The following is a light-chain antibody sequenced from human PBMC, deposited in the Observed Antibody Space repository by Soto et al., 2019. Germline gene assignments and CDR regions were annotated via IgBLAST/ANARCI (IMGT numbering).Light chain of an antibody. CDR2: GAS. Sequence: EIVMTQSPATLSVSPGERATLPCRASQSVSSNLAWYQQKPGQAPRLLIYGASKRATGIPDRFSGSGSETDFALTISSLEPEDLGVYYCLHRMNWPLTFGQGTRLEIK. CDR1: QSVSSN. CDR3: LHRMNWPLT. J-gene: IGKJ5*01. V-gene: IGKV3-11*01.